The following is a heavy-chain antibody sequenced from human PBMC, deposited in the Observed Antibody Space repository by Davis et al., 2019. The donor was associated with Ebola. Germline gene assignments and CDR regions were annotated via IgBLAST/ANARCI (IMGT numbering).Heavy chain of an antibody. CDR3: ARDRSTGILLDYYYGMDV. J-gene: IGHJ6*02. D-gene: IGHD3-10*01. Sequence: MPSETLSLTCTVSGGSITGSDYFWGWIRQPPERELEWIGSTYYSGTTFYNPSLKSRLTMSVDTSKNEFSLKMSSVTAADTAVYYCARDRSTGILLDYYYGMDVWGQGTTVTVSS. CDR1: GGSITGSDYF. CDR2: TYYSGTT. V-gene: IGHV4-39*02.